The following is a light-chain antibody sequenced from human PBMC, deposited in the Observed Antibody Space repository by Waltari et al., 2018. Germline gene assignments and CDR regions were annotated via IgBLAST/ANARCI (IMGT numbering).Light chain of an antibody. CDR1: ALPKQY. CDR3: QSRDSSGSYWV. J-gene: IGLJ3*02. V-gene: IGLV3-25*03. CDR2: KDR. Sequence: SYEVTQAPSVSVSPGQTARITCFGDALPKQYVHWYQQKPGQAPVLVIYKDRERPSGIPARFSGSSSGTTVTLTISGVQVEDEADYYCQSRDSSGSYWVFGGGTKLTV.